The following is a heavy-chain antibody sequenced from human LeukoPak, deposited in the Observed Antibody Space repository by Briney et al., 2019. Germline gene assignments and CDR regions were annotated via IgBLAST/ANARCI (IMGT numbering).Heavy chain of an antibody. CDR1: GFTFSNYS. D-gene: IGHD1-14*01. Sequence: GGSLRLSCGASGFTFSNYSMLWVRQAPGKGLEWVAFIRYDGNNKLYADSVKGRFTISRDNSKNTLYLHINSLRAEDTAVYYCVKDNPLDYWGQGTLVIVSS. J-gene: IGHJ4*02. CDR3: VKDNPLDY. V-gene: IGHV3-30*02. CDR2: IRYDGNNK.